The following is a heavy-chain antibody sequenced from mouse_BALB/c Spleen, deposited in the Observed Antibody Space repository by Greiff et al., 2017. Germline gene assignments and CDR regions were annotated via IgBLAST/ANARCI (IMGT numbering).Heavy chain of an antibody. D-gene: IGHD1-2*01. CDR1: GFSLTSYG. CDR3: ARDSLILRLRAMDY. Sequence: VKLVESGPGLVAPSQSLSITCTVSGFSLTSYGVHWVRQPPGKGLEWLGVIWAGGSTNYNSALMSRLSISKDNSKSQVFLKMNSLQTDDTAMYYCARDSLILRLRAMDYWGQGTSVTVSS. V-gene: IGHV2-9*02. CDR2: IWAGGST. J-gene: IGHJ4*01.